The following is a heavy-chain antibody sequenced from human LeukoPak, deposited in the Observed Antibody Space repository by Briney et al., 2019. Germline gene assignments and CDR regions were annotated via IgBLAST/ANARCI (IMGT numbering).Heavy chain of an antibody. D-gene: IGHD6-13*01. CDR1: GGSISSYY. Sequence: SETLSLTCTVSGGSISSYYWSWIRQPPGKGLEWIGYIYYSGSTNYNPSLKSRVTISVDTSKNQFSLKLSSVTAADTAVYYCAGGAAAGKGWFETWGQGTLVTVSS. V-gene: IGHV4-59*01. CDR2: IYYSGST. CDR3: AGGAAAGKGWFET. J-gene: IGHJ5*02.